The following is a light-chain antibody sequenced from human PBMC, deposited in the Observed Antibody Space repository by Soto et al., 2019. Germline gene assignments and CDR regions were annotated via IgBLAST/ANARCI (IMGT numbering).Light chain of an antibody. V-gene: IGKV2-30*01. Sequence: DVVMTPSPLSLPVTLGQPASISCRSTQSLVSSDGNTYLTWLQQRPGQSPRRLIYRVSGRESGVPDRFSGGGSGAEFTLKISSVEAADVGVYYCMQDYDCPGTFGQGTKVDIK. CDR3: MQDYDCPGT. CDR1: QSLVSSDGNTY. CDR2: RVS. J-gene: IGKJ1*01.